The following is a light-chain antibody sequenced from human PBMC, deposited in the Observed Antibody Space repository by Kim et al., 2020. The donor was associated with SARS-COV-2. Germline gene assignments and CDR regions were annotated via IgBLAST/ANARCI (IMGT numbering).Light chain of an antibody. CDR2: AAS. Sequence: ASTGDRVTITCRASQGISSYLAWYQQKPGKAPKLLIYAASTLQSGVPSRFSGSGSGTDFTLTISCLQSEDFATYYFQQYYSYPITFGQGTRLEIK. CDR3: QQYYSYPIT. CDR1: QGISSY. V-gene: IGKV1-8*01. J-gene: IGKJ5*01.